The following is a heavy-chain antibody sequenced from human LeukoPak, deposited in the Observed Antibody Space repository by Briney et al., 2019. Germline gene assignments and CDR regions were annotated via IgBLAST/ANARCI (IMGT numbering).Heavy chain of an antibody. V-gene: IGHV3-73*01. CDR2: IRSKANSYAT. CDR3: TRHTDYGGKSVSDY. Sequence: GGYLRLSCAASGFTFSGSAMHWVRQASGQGLEWVGSIRSKANSYATAYAASVKGRFTISRDDSKNTAYLQMNSLKTEDTAVYYCTRHTDYGGKSVSDYWGQGTLVTVSS. D-gene: IGHD4-23*01. J-gene: IGHJ4*02. CDR1: GFTFSGSA.